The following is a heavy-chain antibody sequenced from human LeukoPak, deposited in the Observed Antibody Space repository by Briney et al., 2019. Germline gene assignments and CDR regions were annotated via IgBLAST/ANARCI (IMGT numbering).Heavy chain of an antibody. CDR1: GFTFSSYG. CDR3: AKEFYSSPYFDY. D-gene: IGHD6-13*01. J-gene: IGHJ4*02. CDR2: ISYDGSNK. V-gene: IGHV3-30*18. Sequence: PGRSLRLSCAASGFTFSSYGMHWVRQAPGKGLEWVAVISYDGSNKYYADSVKGRFTISRDNSKNTLYLQMNSLRAEDTAVYYCAKEFYSSPYFDYWGQGTLVTVSS.